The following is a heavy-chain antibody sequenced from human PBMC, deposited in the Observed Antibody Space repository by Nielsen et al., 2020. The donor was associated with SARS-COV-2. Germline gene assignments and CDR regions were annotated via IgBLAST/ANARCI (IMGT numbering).Heavy chain of an antibody. V-gene: IGHV3-30*03. CDR1: GFSFSNYG. J-gene: IGHJ6*02. CDR3: ARGYKKIRSITIFGVVSYYYYGMDV. CDR2: ISYDANNK. D-gene: IGHD3-3*01. Sequence: GGSLRLSCAASGFSFSNYGIHWVRQAPGKGLEWVAFISYDANNKYYSDSVKGRFTISRDNSKNTLFLQMNSLRSEDTAVYYCARGYKKIRSITIFGVVSYYYYGMDVWGQGTTVTVSS.